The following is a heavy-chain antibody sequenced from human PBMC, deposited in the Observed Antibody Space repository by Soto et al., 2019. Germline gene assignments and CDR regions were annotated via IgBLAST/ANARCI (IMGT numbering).Heavy chain of an antibody. J-gene: IGHJ4*02. D-gene: IGHD6-19*01. CDR3: AKDIESGWHYNSGFDC. V-gene: IGHV3-9*01. CDR1: GFNFDDYA. Sequence: GGSLRLSCAASGFNFDDYAMHWVRQAPGKGLEWVSGISWNSYSIGYADSVKGRFTISRDNTKNSLYLQLNSLRAEDSAFYYCAKDIESGWHYNSGFDCWGQGTLVTVSS. CDR2: ISWNSYSI.